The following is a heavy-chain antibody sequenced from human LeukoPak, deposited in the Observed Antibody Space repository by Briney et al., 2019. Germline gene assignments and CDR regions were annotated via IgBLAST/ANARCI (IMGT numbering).Heavy chain of an antibody. D-gene: IGHD2-21*02. CDR2: VWYDGSHQ. CDR1: GFPFSGSG. Sequence: GSSLRLSCAASGFPFSGSGMHWVRQAPGKGLEWVAVVWYDGSHQYYADSVKGRFTISRDNSKNTVDLQMNSLRVEDTAVYFCAKDKDTPATAQPQRGYFESWGQGTLVTVSS. CDR3: AKDKDTPATAQPQRGYFES. J-gene: IGHJ4*02. V-gene: IGHV3-33*06.